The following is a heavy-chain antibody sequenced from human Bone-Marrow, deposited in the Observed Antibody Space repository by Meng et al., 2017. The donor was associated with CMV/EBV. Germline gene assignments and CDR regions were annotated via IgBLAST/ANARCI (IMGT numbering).Heavy chain of an antibody. CDR2: IYYSGST. CDR3: ARSVVPAAVSDY. Sequence: SETLSLTCTVSGGSISSSSYYWGWIRQPPGKGLEWIGSIYYSGSTYYNPSLKSRVTISVDTSKNQFSLKLSSVTAADTAVYYCARSVVPAAVSDYWGQGTLVSVSS. CDR1: GGSISSSSYY. V-gene: IGHV4-39*07. J-gene: IGHJ4*02. D-gene: IGHD2-2*01.